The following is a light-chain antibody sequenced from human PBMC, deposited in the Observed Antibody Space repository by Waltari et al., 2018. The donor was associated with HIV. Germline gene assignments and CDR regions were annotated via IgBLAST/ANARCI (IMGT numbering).Light chain of an antibody. J-gene: IGKJ2*01. CDR3: LQYYSPSYT. V-gene: IGKV1-NL1*01. CDR2: TAS. CDR1: QGIDSS. Sequence: DIQMTQSPSSLSASVGDRVTITCRASQGIDSSLAWYQQQPGTAPKLLLFTASRLQSGVPSMFSGSASGTDYTLTISSLQPEDFATYFCLQYYSPSYTFGQGTKLEIE.